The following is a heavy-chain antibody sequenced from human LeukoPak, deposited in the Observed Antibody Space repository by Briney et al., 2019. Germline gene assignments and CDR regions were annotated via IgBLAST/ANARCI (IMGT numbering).Heavy chain of an antibody. J-gene: IGHJ4*02. D-gene: IGHD3-10*01. CDR2: IYRGGST. Sequence: PGGSLRLSCAASGFTVSSNYMSWDRQAPGKGLEWVSVIYRGGSTYYADSVKGRFTISRDNSKNTLYLQMNSLRAEDTAVYYCARIRGGWYIDYWGQGTLVTVSS. CDR3: ARIRGGWYIDY. V-gene: IGHV3-53*01. CDR1: GFTVSSNY.